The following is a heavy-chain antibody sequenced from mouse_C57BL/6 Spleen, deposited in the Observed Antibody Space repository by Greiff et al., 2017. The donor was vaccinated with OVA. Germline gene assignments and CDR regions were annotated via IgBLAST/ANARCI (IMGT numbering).Heavy chain of an antibody. CDR1: GFSLTSYG. CDR2: IWSGGST. Sequence: QVQLQQSGPGLVQPSQSLSITCTVSGFSLTSYGVHWVRQPPGKGLEWLGVIWSGGSTDYNAAFISRLSISKDNSKSQVFFKMNSLQADDTAIYYCAKNGPLRVSREAMDYWGQGTSVTVSS. V-gene: IGHV2-4*01. CDR3: AKNGPLRVSREAMDY. J-gene: IGHJ4*01. D-gene: IGHD5-1*01.